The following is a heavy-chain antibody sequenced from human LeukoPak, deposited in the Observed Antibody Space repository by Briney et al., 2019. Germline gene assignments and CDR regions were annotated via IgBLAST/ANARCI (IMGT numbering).Heavy chain of an antibody. V-gene: IGHV3-23*01. CDR3: AKGSYYYDSADYFDY. J-gene: IGHJ4*02. D-gene: IGHD3-22*01. CDR2: LSGSGGNT. Sequence: GGSLRLSCAASGFTFSSYAMSWVRQAPGKGLEWVSTLSGSGGNTYYADSVKGRVTISRDNSKTTLYLQMNSLRAEDTAVYHCAKGSYYYDSADYFDYWGQGTLVTVSS. CDR1: GFTFSSYA.